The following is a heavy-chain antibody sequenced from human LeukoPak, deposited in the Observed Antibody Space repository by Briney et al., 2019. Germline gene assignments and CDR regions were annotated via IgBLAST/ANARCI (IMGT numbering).Heavy chain of an antibody. CDR1: GFTFNSYA. D-gene: IGHD6-13*01. J-gene: IGHJ4*02. CDR2: ISGSGGST. Sequence: PGGSLRLSCAASGFTFNSYAMNWVRQAPGKGLEWASVISGSGGSTDYADSVKGRFSISRDNPKNTLYLQMNSLRTEDTAVYYCAQDRGGEQQLIQGFAYWGQGTLVTVSS. V-gene: IGHV3-23*01. CDR3: AQDRGGEQQLIQGFAY.